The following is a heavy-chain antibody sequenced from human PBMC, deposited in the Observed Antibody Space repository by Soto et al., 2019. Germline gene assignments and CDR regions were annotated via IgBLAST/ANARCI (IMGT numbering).Heavy chain of an antibody. CDR2: IGYDGSNK. Sequence: QVQVVESGGGVVQPGRSLRLSCTPSGFTFSGHAMHWVRQAPGKGLEWLAQIGYDGSNKYYADSVKGRFTISRDNSRNTRYVQMDSLRVEDTAVYYCARDGQSLAPYALDVWGQGTSVTVSS. CDR1: GFTFSGHA. CDR3: ARDGQSLAPYALDV. J-gene: IGHJ6*02. D-gene: IGHD6-19*01. V-gene: IGHV3-33*01.